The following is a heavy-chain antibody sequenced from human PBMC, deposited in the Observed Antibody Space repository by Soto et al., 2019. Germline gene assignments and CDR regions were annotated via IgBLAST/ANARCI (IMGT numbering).Heavy chain of an antibody. CDR2: IYWDDDK. J-gene: IGHJ4*02. CDR1: GFSLTTSGVG. CDR3: AHRVLRTVFGLVTTTAIYFDF. V-gene: IGHV2-5*02. Sequence: QITLKESGPTVVKPTETLTLTCTFSGFSLTTSGVGVGWVRQSPGKAPEWLALIYWDDDKRYSTSLNSRLIITKDTSKNQVVLKMATVDPADTATYYCAHRVLRTVFGLVTTTAIYFDFWGPGTPVVVSS. D-gene: IGHD3-3*01.